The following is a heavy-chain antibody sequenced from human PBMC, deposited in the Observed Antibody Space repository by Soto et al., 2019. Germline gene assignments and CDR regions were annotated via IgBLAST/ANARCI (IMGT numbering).Heavy chain of an antibody. CDR1: GGSISSSNW. CDR3: ARVSGSYYYGMDV. J-gene: IGHJ6*02. V-gene: IGHV4-4*02. D-gene: IGHD1-26*01. CDR2: IYHSGST. Sequence: QVQLQESGPGLVKPSGTLSLTCAVSGGSISSSNWWSWVRQPPGKGLEWIGEIYHSGSTNYNPSLKSRVTISVDKSKNQFSRRLTSVPAADTAVYYCARVSGSYYYGMDVWGQGTTVTVSS.